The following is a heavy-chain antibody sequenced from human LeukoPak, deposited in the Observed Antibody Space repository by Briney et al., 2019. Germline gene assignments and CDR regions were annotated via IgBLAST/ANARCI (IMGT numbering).Heavy chain of an antibody. V-gene: IGHV3-23*01. J-gene: IGHJ4*02. CDR3: ASGSGSYYNDY. CDR1: GFTFSSYA. Sequence: GGSLRLSCAASGFTFSSYAMSWVRQAPGKGLEWVSAISGSGGSTYYADSVKGRFTISRDNSKNTLYLQMNSLRAGDTAVYYCASGSGSYYNDYWGQGTLVTVSP. CDR2: ISGSGGST. D-gene: IGHD1-26*01.